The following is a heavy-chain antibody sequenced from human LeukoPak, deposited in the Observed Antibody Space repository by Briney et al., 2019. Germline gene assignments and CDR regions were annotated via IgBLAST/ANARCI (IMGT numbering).Heavy chain of an antibody. CDR2: ISGSGGST. CDR3: AKAYYDILAGYFPPDY. D-gene: IGHD3-9*01. J-gene: IGHJ4*02. CDR1: GFTFSSYA. V-gene: IGHV3-23*01. Sequence: GGSLRLSCAASGFTFSSYAMSWVRQAPGKGLEWVSAISGSGGSTYYADSVKGRFTISRDNTKNPLYLQLNSLRAEDTAVYYCAKAYYDILAGYFPPDYWGQGTLVTVS.